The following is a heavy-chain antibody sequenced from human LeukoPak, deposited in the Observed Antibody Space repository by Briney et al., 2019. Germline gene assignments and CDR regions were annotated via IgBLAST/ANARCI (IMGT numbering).Heavy chain of an antibody. CDR2: TFYRSKWHN. Sequence: SQTLSLTCAISGDSVSSNSVAWTWIRQSPSRGLEWLGRTFYRSKWHNDYALSVKSRITINSDTSKNQFSLQLNSVTPEDTAVYYCARSPLVPDASGRYWSGTDVWGQGTTVTVSS. CDR1: GDSVSSNSVA. J-gene: IGHJ6*02. D-gene: IGHD6-19*01. V-gene: IGHV6-1*01. CDR3: ARSPLVPDASGRYWSGTDV.